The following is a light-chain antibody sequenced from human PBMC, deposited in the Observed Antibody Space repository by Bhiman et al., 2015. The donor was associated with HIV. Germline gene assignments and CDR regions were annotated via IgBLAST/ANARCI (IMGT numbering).Light chain of an antibody. CDR2: DVG. Sequence: QSALTQPASVSGSPGQSLTISCSGTSSDVGTYNYVSWYQQHPGKAPKLMIYDVGNRPSGVSNRFSGSKSGNTASLTISGLQAEDEADYYCTSYTISSLYVFGTGTKVTVL. V-gene: IGLV2-14*03. CDR3: TSYTISSLYV. CDR1: SSDVGTYNY. J-gene: IGLJ1*01.